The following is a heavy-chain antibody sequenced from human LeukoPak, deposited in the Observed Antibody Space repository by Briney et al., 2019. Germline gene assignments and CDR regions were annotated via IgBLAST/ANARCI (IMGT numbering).Heavy chain of an antibody. J-gene: IGHJ4*02. Sequence: GGSLRLSCAASGFTSSSYAMSWVRQAPGKGLEWVSAISGSGGSTYYADSVRGRFTISRDNSKNTLYLQMNSLRAEDTAVYYCAKDRQYYYDSSFDYWGQGTLVTVSS. V-gene: IGHV3-23*01. CDR2: ISGSGGST. CDR1: GFTSSSYA. CDR3: AKDRQYYYDSSFDY. D-gene: IGHD3-22*01.